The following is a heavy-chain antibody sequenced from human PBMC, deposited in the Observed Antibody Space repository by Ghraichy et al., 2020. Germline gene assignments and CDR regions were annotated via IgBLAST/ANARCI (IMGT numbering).Heavy chain of an antibody. CDR2: IDRDGNTM. CDR3: FASGDASR. V-gene: IGHV3-74*01. J-gene: IGHJ4*02. D-gene: IGHD5-24*01. Sequence: GGSLRLSCVGSGFTFSKHLMYWVRQAPGKGLVCVSRIDRDGNTMTYADSVKGRFTVSRDNAKNTLFLQMSSLRAEDTAIYYCFASGDASRWGQGIPVTVSS. CDR1: GFTFSKHL.